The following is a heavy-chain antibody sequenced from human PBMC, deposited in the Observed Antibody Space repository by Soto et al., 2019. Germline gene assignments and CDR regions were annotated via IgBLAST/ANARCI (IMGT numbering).Heavy chain of an antibody. CDR2: IWYDGSSK. D-gene: IGHD2-15*01. CDR1: GFTFSSYA. Sequence: QVQLVESGGGVVQPGRSLRLSCAASGFTFSSYAMHWVRQAPGKGLEWVAVIWYDGSSKYYADSVKGRFTICRDNSNNTVSLHLSSLRAEDTAVYYCTKSEAGGGGNTHLEYWGQGTLVTVSP. V-gene: IGHV3-33*06. CDR3: TKSEAGGGGNTHLEY. J-gene: IGHJ4*02.